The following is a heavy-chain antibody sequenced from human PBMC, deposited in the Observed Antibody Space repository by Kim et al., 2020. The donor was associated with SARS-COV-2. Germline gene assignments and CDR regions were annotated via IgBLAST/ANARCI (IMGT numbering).Heavy chain of an antibody. D-gene: IGHD3-10*01. CDR3: ARVAGYYYGSGSYYKRRDAFDI. CDR2: INHSGST. V-gene: IGHV4-34*01. CDR1: GGSFSGYY. Sequence: SETLSLTCAVYGGSFSGYYCSWIRQPPGKGLEWIGEINHSGSTNYNPSLKSRVTISVDTSKNQFSLKLSSVTAADTAVYYCARVAGYYYGSGSYYKRRDAFDIWGQGTMVTVSS. J-gene: IGHJ3*02.